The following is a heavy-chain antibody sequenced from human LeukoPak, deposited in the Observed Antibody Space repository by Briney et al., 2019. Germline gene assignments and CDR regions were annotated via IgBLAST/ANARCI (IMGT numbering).Heavy chain of an antibody. CDR2: FDPEDGET. CDR1: GYTLTELS. Sequence: ASVKVSCKVSGYTLTELSMHWVRQAPGKGLEWMGGFDPEDGETIYAQKFQGRVTMTEDTSTDTAYMELSSLRSEDTAVYYCATVDYDFWSGYPYFQHWGQGTLVTVSS. V-gene: IGHV1-24*01. CDR3: ATVDYDFWSGYPYFQH. J-gene: IGHJ1*01. D-gene: IGHD3-3*01.